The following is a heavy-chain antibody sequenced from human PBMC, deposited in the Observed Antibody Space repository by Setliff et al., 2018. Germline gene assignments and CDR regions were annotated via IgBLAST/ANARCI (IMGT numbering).Heavy chain of an antibody. V-gene: IGHV1-3*01. CDR2: INAGNGDT. D-gene: IGHD1-26*01. J-gene: IGHJ4*02. CDR3: ARDTHQWDPLYFDS. Sequence: ASVKVSCKASGYTFTNYAIHWVRQAPGQRLEWMGWINAGNGDTKYSQDFQGRVTITRDTSTNTKYMELRSLRSDDTAMYYCARDTHQWDPLYFDSWGQGTLVTVSS. CDR1: GYTFTNYA.